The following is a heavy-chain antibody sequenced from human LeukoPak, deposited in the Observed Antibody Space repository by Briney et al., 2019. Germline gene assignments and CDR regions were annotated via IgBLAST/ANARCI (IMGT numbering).Heavy chain of an antibody. D-gene: IGHD6-19*01. V-gene: IGHV1-69*13. Sequence: SVKVSCKASGYTFTNYGIIWVRQAPGQGLEWMGGIIPIFGTANYAQKFQGRVTITADESTSTAYMELSSLRSEDTAVYYCARGHQWLVLIDYWGQGSLVIVSS. J-gene: IGHJ4*02. CDR3: ARGHQWLVLIDY. CDR2: IIPIFGTA. CDR1: GYTFTNYG.